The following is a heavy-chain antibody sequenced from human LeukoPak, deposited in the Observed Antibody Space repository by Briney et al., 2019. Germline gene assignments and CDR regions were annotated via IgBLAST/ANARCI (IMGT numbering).Heavy chain of an antibody. D-gene: IGHD3-10*01. Sequence: GGSLRLSCAASGFTFSSYWMHWVRQAPGKGLVWVSRIHSDGSSTSNADSVKGRFTISRDNAKNSLYLQMNSLRAEDTAVYYCATGGSGSYYNVAPYYFDYWGQGTLVTVSS. CDR1: GFTFSSYW. CDR3: ATGGSGSYYNVAPYYFDY. J-gene: IGHJ4*02. CDR2: IHSDGSST. V-gene: IGHV3-74*01.